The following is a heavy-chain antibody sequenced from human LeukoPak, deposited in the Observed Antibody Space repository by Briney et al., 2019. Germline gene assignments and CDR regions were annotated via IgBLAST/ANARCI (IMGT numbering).Heavy chain of an antibody. CDR2: INHSGST. CDR1: GGSFSGYY. J-gene: IGHJ6*03. V-gene: IGHV4-34*01. D-gene: IGHD2-15*01. CDR3: ARTTEGYCRGRSCYSYYYYMDV. Sequence: SETLSLTCAVYGGSFSGYYWSWIRQPPGEGLEWIGEINHSGSTNYNPSLKSRVTISVDTSKNQFSLKLSSVTAADTAVYYCARTTEGYCRGRSCYSYYYYMDVWGKGTTVTVS.